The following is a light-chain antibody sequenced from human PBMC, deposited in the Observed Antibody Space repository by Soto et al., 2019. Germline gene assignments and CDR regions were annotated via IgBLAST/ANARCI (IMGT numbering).Light chain of an antibody. V-gene: IGKV3-20*01. J-gene: IGKJ1*01. CDR3: QQYGTSPWT. CDR1: QSVNSNF. CDR2: GAS. Sequence: IVLTQSPATLSLSPGDRATLSCRASQSVNSNFLAWYQQKPGQAPRLLIYGASSRATGIPDTFSGSGSGTDFTLTISRLEPGDFAVYYCQQYGTSPWTFGQGTKVEIK.